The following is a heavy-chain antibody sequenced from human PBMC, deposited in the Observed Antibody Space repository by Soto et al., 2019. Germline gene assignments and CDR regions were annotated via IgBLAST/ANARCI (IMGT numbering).Heavy chain of an antibody. CDR2: IFWTNDV. D-gene: IGHD1-1*01. J-gene: IGHJ1*01. CDR3: AHRRRVYNDSVAEFQY. V-gene: IGHV2-5*01. CDR1: GFSLRNPGVG. Sequence: QITLKESGPTLVKPTQTLTLTCTLSGFSLRNPGVGVGWIRQTPGKALEWLALIFWTNDVRYSPSLRSRLTSTKDTSKNQAVLTMTTVYPVDTGSYYCAHRRRVYNDSVAEFQYSGQGTLVSVSS.